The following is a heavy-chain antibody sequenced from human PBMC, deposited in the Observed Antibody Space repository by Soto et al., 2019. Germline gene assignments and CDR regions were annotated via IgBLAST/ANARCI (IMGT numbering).Heavy chain of an antibody. CDR1: GFTLSDYY. CDR2: ISGSGNTI. J-gene: IGHJ4*02. D-gene: IGHD3-16*01. Sequence: QVQLVESGGGLVKPGGSLRLSCAASGFTLSDYYMSWIRQAPGKGLDWVSHISGSGNTIDYADSVKGRFTISRDNAKNSLYLQMHSLRDDDTAVFYFARGRYALDYWGQGTRVTVSS. CDR3: ARGRYALDY. V-gene: IGHV3-11*01.